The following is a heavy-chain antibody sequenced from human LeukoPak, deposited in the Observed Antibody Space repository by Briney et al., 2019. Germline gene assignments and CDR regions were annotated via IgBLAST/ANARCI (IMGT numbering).Heavy chain of an antibody. J-gene: IGHJ4*02. CDR1: GGSFSGYY. CDR2: INHSGST. V-gene: IGHV4-34*01. D-gene: IGHD3-3*01. CDR3: ARAVGYDFWSGYSGYFDY. Sequence: PSETLSLTCAVYGGSFSGYYWSWIRQPPGKGLEWIGEINHSGSTNYNPSLKSRVTISVDTSKNQFSLKLSSVTAADTAVYYCARAVGYDFWSGYSGYFDYWGQGTLVTVSS.